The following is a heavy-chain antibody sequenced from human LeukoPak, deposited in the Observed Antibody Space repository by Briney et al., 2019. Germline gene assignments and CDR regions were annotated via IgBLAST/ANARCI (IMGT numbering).Heavy chain of an antibody. Sequence: GGSLRLSCAASGFTVSSTYMSWVRQAPGKGLEWVSIIYSAGSTYYADSVKGRFTISTANSTNTLYLQMNSLRAEDTAVYYCAKGHCTNGICWLDWGQGTLVTVSS. D-gene: IGHD2-8*01. CDR2: IYSAGST. CDR1: GFTVSSTY. V-gene: IGHV3-53*01. CDR3: AKGHCTNGICWLD. J-gene: IGHJ4*02.